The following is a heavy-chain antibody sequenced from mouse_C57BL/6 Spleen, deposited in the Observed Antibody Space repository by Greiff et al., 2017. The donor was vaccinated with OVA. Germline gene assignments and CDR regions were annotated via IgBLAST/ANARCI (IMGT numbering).Heavy chain of an antibody. D-gene: IGHD2-5*01. CDR1: GYTFTSYW. Sequence: VQLQQPGAELVKPGASVKMSCKASGYTFTSYWITWVKQRPGQGLEWIGDIYPGSGSTNYNEKFKSKATLTVDTSSSTAYMQLSSRTSEDSAVYYCARLETYYSNQVYYFDYWGQGTTLTVSS. CDR2: IYPGSGST. V-gene: IGHV1-55*01. CDR3: ARLETYYSNQVYYFDY. J-gene: IGHJ2*01.